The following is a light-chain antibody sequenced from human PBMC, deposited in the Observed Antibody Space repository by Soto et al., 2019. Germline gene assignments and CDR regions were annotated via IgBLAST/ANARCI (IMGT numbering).Light chain of an antibody. CDR3: SSYTSYNRSYG. CDR2: EVN. CDR1: SSDVGAYTS. J-gene: IGLJ1*01. V-gene: IGLV2-14*01. Sequence: QSVLTQPASVSASPGQSITISCTGTSSDVGAYTSVSWYQQHPVKVPKVVIYEVNNRPSGVSNRFSGSKSGNTASLTISGLQDEDEAHYYCSSYTSYNRSYGFGSGTKVTV.